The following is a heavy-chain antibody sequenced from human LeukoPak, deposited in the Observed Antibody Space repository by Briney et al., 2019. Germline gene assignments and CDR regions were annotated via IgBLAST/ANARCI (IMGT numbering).Heavy chain of an antibody. J-gene: IGHJ4*02. Sequence: SETLSLTCTVSGASISSYYWNWIRQPPGKGLEWIGSIYYRGSSNNNPSLKSRVTISVDTSKNQFSLKVNSVTAADTAVYFCARAAYGGNSGVFDYWGQGALDTVSS. CDR1: GASISSYY. CDR2: IYYRGSS. D-gene: IGHD4-23*01. V-gene: IGHV4-59*01. CDR3: ARAAYGGNSGVFDY.